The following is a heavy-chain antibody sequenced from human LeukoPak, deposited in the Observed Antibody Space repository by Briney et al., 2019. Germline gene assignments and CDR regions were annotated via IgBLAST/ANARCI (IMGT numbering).Heavy chain of an antibody. CDR1: GGSISSSSYY. CDR2: IYYSGST. Sequence: SETLSLTCTVSGGSISSSSYYWGWIRQPPGKGLEWIGSIYYSGSTYYNPSLKSRVTISVDTSKNQFSLKLSSVTAADTAVYYCARGITITMVRGVHQGWFDPWGQGTLVTVSS. V-gene: IGHV4-39*07. J-gene: IGHJ5*02. D-gene: IGHD3-10*01. CDR3: ARGITITMVRGVHQGWFDP.